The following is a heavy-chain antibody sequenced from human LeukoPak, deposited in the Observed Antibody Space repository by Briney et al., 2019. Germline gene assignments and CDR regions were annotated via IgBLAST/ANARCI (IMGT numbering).Heavy chain of an antibody. Sequence: GGSLRLSCAASGFTFSSYAMHWVRQAPGKGLECGAVISYDGNNKFHADSVRGRLTISRDNSKSMLYLQMNSLRDEDTAVYYCARADIVAVVAAAALDYWGQGTLVTVSS. CDR3: ARADIVAVVAAAALDY. CDR2: ISYDGNNK. V-gene: IGHV3-30*04. D-gene: IGHD2-15*01. J-gene: IGHJ4*02. CDR1: GFTFSSYA.